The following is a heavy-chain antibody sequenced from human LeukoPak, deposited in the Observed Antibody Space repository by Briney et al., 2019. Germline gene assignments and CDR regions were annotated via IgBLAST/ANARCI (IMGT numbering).Heavy chain of an antibody. J-gene: IGHJ6*02. V-gene: IGHV3-74*01. CDR2: INSDGSST. CDR3: ARDLGGIYAMDV. Sequence: GGSLRLSCAASGFTFSRYWIHWVRQAPGKGLVWVSRINSDGSSTSYADSAKGRFTISRDNAKNTLYLQMNSLRAEDTAVDYCARDLGGIYAMDVWGQGTTVTVS. CDR1: GFTFSRYW. D-gene: IGHD3-16*01.